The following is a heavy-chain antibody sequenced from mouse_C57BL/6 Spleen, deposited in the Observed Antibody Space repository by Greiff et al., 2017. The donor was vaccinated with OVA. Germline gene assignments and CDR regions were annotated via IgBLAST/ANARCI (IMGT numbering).Heavy chain of an antibody. CDR1: GYTFTSYW. CDR3: AKEAYCSNDAGFGD. V-gene: IGHV1-64*01. D-gene: IGHD2-5*01. Sequence: QVQLQQPGAELVKPGASVKLSCKASGYTFTSYWMHWVKQRPGHGLDWIGMIHPNSGITNYNEKFKSKATLTVDKSSSTAYMQLHSLTSGDSAVDYCAKEAYCSNDAGFGDWGKAPLVTVS. J-gene: IGHJ3*02. CDR2: IHPNSGIT.